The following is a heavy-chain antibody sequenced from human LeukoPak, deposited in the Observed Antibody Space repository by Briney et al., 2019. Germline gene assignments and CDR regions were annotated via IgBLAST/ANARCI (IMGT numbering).Heavy chain of an antibody. CDR3: ANQYPG. CDR2: ISGDGGTT. CDR1: GFTFSTHA. V-gene: IGHV3-23*01. D-gene: IGHD4-11*01. J-gene: IGHJ4*02. Sequence: GGSLRLSCAASGFTFSTHAMAWVRPAPGEGLDWVSAISGDGGTTYYADSVKGRFTISRDNSKNTLYLQMNSLRAEDTAVYYCANQYPGWGQGTLVTVSS.